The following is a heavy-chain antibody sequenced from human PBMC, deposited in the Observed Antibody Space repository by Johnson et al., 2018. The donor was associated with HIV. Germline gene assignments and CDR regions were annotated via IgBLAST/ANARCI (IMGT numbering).Heavy chain of an antibody. CDR1: GFTFSSYG. Sequence: VQLVESGGGVVQPGGSLRLSCAASGFTFSSYGMHWVRQAPGKGLEWVSGISWNSGSIGYADSVKGRFTISRDNAKTLLFLQMHSLRAEDTAVYYCTSYSSGLQRGAFDIWGQGTVVTVSS. J-gene: IGHJ3*02. CDR3: TSYSSGLQRGAFDI. D-gene: IGHD6-19*01. CDR2: ISWNSGSI. V-gene: IGHV3-9*01.